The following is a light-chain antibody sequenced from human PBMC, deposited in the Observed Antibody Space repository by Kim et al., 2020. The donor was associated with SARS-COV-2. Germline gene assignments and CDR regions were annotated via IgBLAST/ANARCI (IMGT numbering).Light chain of an antibody. CDR2: EVT. V-gene: IGLV2-8*01. CDR3: GSYVGNNNFV. CDR1: SSAVGGYNY. Sequence: GQSVTTSGPGTSSAVGGYNYVSWYQHHPGKAPKLMIYEVTKRPSGVPDRFSGSKSGNTASLTVSGLQAEDEADYYCGSYVGNNNFVFGTGTKVTVL. J-gene: IGLJ1*01.